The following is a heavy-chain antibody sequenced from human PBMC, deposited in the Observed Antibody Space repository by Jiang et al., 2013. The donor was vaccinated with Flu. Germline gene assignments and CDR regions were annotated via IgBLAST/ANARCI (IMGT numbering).Heavy chain of an antibody. CDR2: IYPGDSDT. CDR3: ARSPNTYTYGTY. CDR1: GYNFGSYW. Sequence: QLVESGAEVKKPGESLKISCQGSGYNFGSYWIGWVRQMPGKGLEWMGIIYPGDSDTRYSPSFQGQVTISVDKSINTAYLHWNSLKASDTAMYYCARSPNTYTYGTYWAQGTLVTVSS. D-gene: IGHD5-18*01. J-gene: IGHJ4*02. V-gene: IGHV5-51*01.